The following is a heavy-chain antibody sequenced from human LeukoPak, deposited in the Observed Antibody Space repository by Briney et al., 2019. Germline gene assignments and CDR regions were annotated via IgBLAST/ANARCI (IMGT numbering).Heavy chain of an antibody. Sequence: SETLSLTCRVSGGSMSSYYWSWIRLPPGKGLEWIGYIYYSGSTKYSPSLKSRVTTSVDTSKNQFSLRLSSVTAADTAVYYCARDRGYSYGSDALDIWGQGTMVTVSS. V-gene: IGHV4-59*01. CDR3: ARDRGYSYGSDALDI. D-gene: IGHD5-18*01. J-gene: IGHJ3*02. CDR1: GGSMSSYY. CDR2: IYYSGST.